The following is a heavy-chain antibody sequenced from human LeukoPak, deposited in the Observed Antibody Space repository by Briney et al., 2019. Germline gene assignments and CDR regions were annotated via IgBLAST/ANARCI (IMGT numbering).Heavy chain of an antibody. CDR3: AREEGVVVVTATDAFDI. V-gene: IGHV1-69*13. J-gene: IGHJ3*02. CDR2: SIPIFGTA. CDR1: GGTFSSYD. D-gene: IGHD2-15*01. Sequence: SVKVSCKASGGTFSSYDISWVRQAPGQGLEWIGGSIPIFGTANYAQKFQGRVTITADESTSTAYMELSSLRSEDTAVYYCAREEGVVVVTATDAFDIWGQGTMVTVSS.